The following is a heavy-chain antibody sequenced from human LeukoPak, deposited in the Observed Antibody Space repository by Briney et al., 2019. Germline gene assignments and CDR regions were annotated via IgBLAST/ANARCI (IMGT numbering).Heavy chain of an antibody. CDR3: VRIPNSANFPNWFDP. D-gene: IGHD4/OR15-4a*01. Sequence: GGSLRLSCAASGFTFSTSTMNWVRQAPGKGLEWVSSINSRSNNIYYADSVKGRFTISRDNAKNSLSLQMNSLRAEDTAVYYCVRIPNSANFPNWFDPWGQGTLVTVSS. V-gene: IGHV3-21*01. CDR2: INSRSNNI. CDR1: GFTFSTST. J-gene: IGHJ5*02.